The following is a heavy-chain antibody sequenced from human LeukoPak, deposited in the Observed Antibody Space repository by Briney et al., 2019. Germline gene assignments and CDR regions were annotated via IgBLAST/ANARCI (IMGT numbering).Heavy chain of an antibody. D-gene: IGHD2-15*01. Sequence: ASVKVSCKASGYTFTGYYMHWVRQAPGQGLEWMGWINPNSGGTNYAQKFQGRVTMTRDTSISTAYMELSRLRSDDTAVYYCAKDNRYCSGGSCYLSWFDPWGQGTLVTVSS. CDR3: AKDNRYCSGGSCYLSWFDP. J-gene: IGHJ5*02. V-gene: IGHV1-2*02. CDR2: INPNSGGT. CDR1: GYTFTGYY.